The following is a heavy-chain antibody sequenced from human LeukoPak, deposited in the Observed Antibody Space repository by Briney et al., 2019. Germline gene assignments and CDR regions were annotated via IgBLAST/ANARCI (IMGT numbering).Heavy chain of an antibody. Sequence: GGSLRLSCAASGFTVSNKYMTWVRQAPGKGLEWVSLIYSDGRTYYADSVKGRFTISRDNSKNTLYLQMNSLRAEDTAVYYCAKDRNSRREYWFDPWGQGTLVTVSS. D-gene: IGHD6-13*01. J-gene: IGHJ5*02. CDR2: IYSDGRT. V-gene: IGHV3-53*01. CDR1: GFTVSNKY. CDR3: AKDRNSRREYWFDP.